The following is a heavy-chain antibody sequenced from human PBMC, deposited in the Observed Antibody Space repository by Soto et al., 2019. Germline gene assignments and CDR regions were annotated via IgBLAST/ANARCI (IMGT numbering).Heavy chain of an antibody. V-gene: IGHV3-23*01. CDR1: GFTFSDYA. J-gene: IGHJ1*01. CDR3: ARCQR. Sequence: GGAVRRSCAASGFTFSDYAMSWVRQAPGKGLEWVSAISGSGANTYYADTVKGRFTISRDNSKNTLYLQMSSLGAEDTAVYYRARCQRWGPGTQVTVSS. CDR2: ISGSGANT.